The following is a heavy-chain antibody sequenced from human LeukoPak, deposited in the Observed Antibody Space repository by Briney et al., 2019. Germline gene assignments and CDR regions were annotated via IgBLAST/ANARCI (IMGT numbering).Heavy chain of an antibody. CDR1: GASISSGGYY. CDR3: ARASRIIITFGGVAYFDY. D-gene: IGHD3-16*01. Sequence: SETLSLTCSVSGASISSGGYYWSWIRQLPGKGLEWIGYIYYSGSTYYNPSLKSRVTISVDTSKNQFSLKLSSVTAADTAVYYCARASRIIITFGGVAYFDYWGQGALVTVSS. J-gene: IGHJ4*02. CDR2: IYYSGST. V-gene: IGHV4-31*03.